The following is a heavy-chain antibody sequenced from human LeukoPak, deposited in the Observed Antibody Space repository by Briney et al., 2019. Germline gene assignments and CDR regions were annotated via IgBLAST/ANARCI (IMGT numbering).Heavy chain of an antibody. Sequence: SETLSLTCAVYGGSFSGYYWSWIRQPPGKGLEWIGEINHSGSTNYNPSLKSRVTISVDTSKNQFSLKLSSVTAADTAVYYCAREVAARPPYYYYYMDVWGKGTTVTVYS. CDR1: GGSFSGYY. J-gene: IGHJ6*03. CDR2: INHSGST. D-gene: IGHD6-6*01. CDR3: AREVAARPPYYYYYMDV. V-gene: IGHV4-34*01.